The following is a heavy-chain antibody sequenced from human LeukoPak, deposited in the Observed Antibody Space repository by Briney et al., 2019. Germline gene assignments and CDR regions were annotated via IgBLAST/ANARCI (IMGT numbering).Heavy chain of an antibody. D-gene: IGHD2-2*01. Sequence: SETLSLTCAVYGGSLSGYYWSWIRQPPGKGLEWIGEIHHSGSTKYNPSLKSRVTISLDTSKNQFSLKLSSVTAADTAVYYCARHLRDTSTSFDYWGQGTLVTVSS. CDR3: ARHLRDTSTSFDY. J-gene: IGHJ4*02. V-gene: IGHV4-34*01. CDR1: GGSLSGYY. CDR2: IHHSGST.